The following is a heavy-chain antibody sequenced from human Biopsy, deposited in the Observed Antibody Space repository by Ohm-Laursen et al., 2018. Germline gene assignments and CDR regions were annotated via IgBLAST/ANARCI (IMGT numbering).Heavy chain of an antibody. V-gene: IGHV3-21*04. CDR1: GFTFSSYS. J-gene: IGHJ3*02. Sequence: SLRLSCTASGFTFSSYSMNWVRQAPGKGLEWISYISETSSHIYDADSVKGRFTVARDNAMNSLYLQMSSLRAEDTASYYCTKARGRFLEWVDPFDIWGQGTMVTVSS. D-gene: IGHD3-3*01. CDR3: TKARGRFLEWVDPFDI. CDR2: ISETSSHI.